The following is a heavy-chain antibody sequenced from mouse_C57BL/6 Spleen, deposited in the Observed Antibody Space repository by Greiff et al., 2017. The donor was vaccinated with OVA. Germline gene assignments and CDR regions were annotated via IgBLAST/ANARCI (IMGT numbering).Heavy chain of an antibody. D-gene: IGHD2-4*01. CDR3: TRRDYTWFAY. CDR2: IDPETGGT. V-gene: IGHV1-15*01. CDR1: GYTFTDYE. J-gene: IGHJ3*01. Sequence: VQLQESGAELVRPGASVTLSCKASGYTFTDYEMHWVKQTPVHGLEWIGAIDPETGGTAYNQKFKGKAILTADKSSSTAYMELRSLTSEDSAVYYGTRRDYTWFAYWGQGTLVTVSA.